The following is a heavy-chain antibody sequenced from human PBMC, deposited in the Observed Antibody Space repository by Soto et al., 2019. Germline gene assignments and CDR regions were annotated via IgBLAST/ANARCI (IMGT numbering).Heavy chain of an antibody. V-gene: IGHV4-59*02. CDR3: ARDPGYCTNGVCPIFDF. CDR1: GDSVTNYF. CDR2: MYHGGRT. J-gene: IGHJ4*02. Sequence: SETLSLTCTVSGDSVTNYFWSWMRQPPGKGLEWIGHMYHGGRTNYSPSLKSRVAMSLDSSKNQSSLNLSSVTAADTAVYFCARDPGYCTNGVCPIFDFWGQGVLVTVSS. D-gene: IGHD2-8*01.